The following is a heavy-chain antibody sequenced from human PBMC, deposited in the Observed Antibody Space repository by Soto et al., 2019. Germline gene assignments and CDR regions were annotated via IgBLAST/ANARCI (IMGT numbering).Heavy chain of an antibody. J-gene: IGHJ4*01. CDR1: GFTLRSYW. V-gene: IGHV3-7*01. CDR2: IKTDASEK. Sequence: GGSLRLSCAASGFTLRSYWMSWVRQAPGKGLEWLATIKTDASEKKYVDSVKGRFTVSRDNAKNSLYLQMDSLRAEDTAVYYCARASVYGSGSSVSHYLDCWGRGTLVTVSS. CDR3: ARASVYGSGSSVSHYLDC. D-gene: IGHD3-10*01.